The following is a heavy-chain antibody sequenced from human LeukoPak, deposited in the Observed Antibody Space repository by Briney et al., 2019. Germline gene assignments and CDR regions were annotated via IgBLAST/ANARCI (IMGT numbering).Heavy chain of an antibody. V-gene: IGHV4-39*01. D-gene: IGHD3-10*01. Sequence: SETLSLTCTVSGGSISSSSYYWGWIRQPPGKGLEWIGSIYYSGSTYYNPSLKSRVTISLDTSKNQFSLKLSSVTAADTAVYYCARILMTYYYGSGSYSLDYFDYWGQGTLVTVSS. CDR3: ARILMTYYYGSGSYSLDYFDY. CDR2: IYYSGST. CDR1: GGSISSSSYY. J-gene: IGHJ4*02.